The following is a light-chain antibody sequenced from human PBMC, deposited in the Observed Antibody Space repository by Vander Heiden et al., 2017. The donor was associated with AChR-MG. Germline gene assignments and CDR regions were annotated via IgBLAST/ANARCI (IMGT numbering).Light chain of an antibody. CDR3: QQRSNRSPWT. CDR2: DAA. Sequence: EIVLTQSPATLSLSPGERATLSCRASQSVSSYFVWYHQKPGQAPTLLINDAAYSTTGSPARFSGSGAGTADSPTISSIQAEDVVVEYCQQRSNRSPWTFGQGTKVEIK. J-gene: IGKJ1*01. V-gene: IGKV3-11*01. CDR1: QSVSSY.